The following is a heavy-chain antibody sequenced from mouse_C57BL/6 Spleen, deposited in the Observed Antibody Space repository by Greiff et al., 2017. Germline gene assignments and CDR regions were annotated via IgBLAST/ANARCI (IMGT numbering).Heavy chain of an antibody. CDR2: IYPGDGDT. Sequence: VHLVESGPELVKPGASVKISCKASGYAFSSSWMNWVKQRPGKGLEWIGRIYPGDGDTNYNGKFKGKATLTADKSSSTAYMQLRSLTSEDSAVYFCARYDGYYHFAYWGQGTLVTVSA. CDR3: ARYDGYYHFAY. V-gene: IGHV1-82*01. J-gene: IGHJ3*01. D-gene: IGHD2-3*01. CDR1: GYAFSSSW.